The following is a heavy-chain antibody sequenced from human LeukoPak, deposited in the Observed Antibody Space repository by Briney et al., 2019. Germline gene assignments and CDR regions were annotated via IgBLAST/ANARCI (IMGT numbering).Heavy chain of an antibody. V-gene: IGHV1-69*02. CDR3: APESDRILYY. CDR1: GYTFTGYY. D-gene: IGHD2-15*01. J-gene: IGHJ4*02. Sequence: SVKVSCKASGYTFTGYYMHWVRQAPGQGLEWMGRIIPILGIANYAQKFQGRVTITADKSTSTAYMELSSLRSEDTAVYYCAPESDRILYYWGQGTLVTVSS. CDR2: IIPILGIA.